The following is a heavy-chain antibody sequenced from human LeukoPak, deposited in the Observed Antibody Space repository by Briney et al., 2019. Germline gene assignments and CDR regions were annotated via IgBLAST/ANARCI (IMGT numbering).Heavy chain of an antibody. D-gene: IGHD6-13*01. CDR3: AKDRGIGSSWYSGGFDI. CDR2: ISGSGGST. Sequence: GGSLRLSCAVSGLTFSSYAMSWVRQAPGKGLEWVSLISGSGGSTYHADSVKGRSTISRDNSKNTLYLQMNSLRVEDTAVYYCAKDRGIGSSWYSGGFDIWGQGTVVTVSS. J-gene: IGHJ3*02. CDR1: GLTFSSYA. V-gene: IGHV3-23*01.